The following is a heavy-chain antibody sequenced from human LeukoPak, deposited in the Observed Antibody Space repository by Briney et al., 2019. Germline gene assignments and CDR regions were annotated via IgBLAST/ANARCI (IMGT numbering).Heavy chain of an antibody. J-gene: IGHJ6*02. CDR2: LYAGGRT. V-gene: IGHV4-61*08. D-gene: IGHD3-10*01. CDR3: ARDHVMIRGVSYDYLAMDV. CDR1: GGSISSGDYY. Sequence: SETLSLTCTVSGGSISSGDYYWSWVRQPPGKGLEWIGNLYAGGRTNYNPSLKSRATISVDASKNQFSLRLSSVTAADTAVYYCARDHVMIRGVSYDYLAMDVWGQGTTVTVSS.